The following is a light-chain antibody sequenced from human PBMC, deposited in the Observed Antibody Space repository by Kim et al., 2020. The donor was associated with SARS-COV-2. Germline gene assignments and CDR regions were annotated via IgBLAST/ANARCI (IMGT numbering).Light chain of an antibody. J-gene: IGLJ3*02. V-gene: IGLV2-14*03. CDR2: DVS. CDR1: SSDVGAYDY. CDR3: SSYTSSSTWV. Sequence: GQSITISCTGTSSDVGAYDYLSWYHQHPGKAPTLMIYDVSERPSGVSYRFSGSKSGNTASLTISGLRAEDEADYYCSSYTSSSTWVFGGGTQLTVL.